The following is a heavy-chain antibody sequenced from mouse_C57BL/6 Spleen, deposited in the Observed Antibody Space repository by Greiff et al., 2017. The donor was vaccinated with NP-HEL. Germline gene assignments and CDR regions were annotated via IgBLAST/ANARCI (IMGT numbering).Heavy chain of an antibody. CDR3: TRPYDGYYGYFDV. Sequence: QVQLKESGAELVRPGASVTLSCKASGYTFTDYEMHWVKQTPVHGLEWIGAIDPETGGTAYNQKFKGKAILTADKSSSTAYMELRSLTSEDSAVYYCTRPYDGYYGYFDVWGTGTTVTVSS. CDR1: GYTFTDYE. CDR2: IDPETGGT. V-gene: IGHV1-15*01. D-gene: IGHD2-3*01. J-gene: IGHJ1*03.